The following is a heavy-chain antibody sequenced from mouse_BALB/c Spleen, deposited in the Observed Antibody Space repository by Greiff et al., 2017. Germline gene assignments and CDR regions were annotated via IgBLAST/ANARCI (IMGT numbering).Heavy chain of an antibody. D-gene: IGHD1-1*01. V-gene: IGHV1-77*01. J-gene: IGHJ3*01. CDR3: AKAGVSRAWFAY. CDR2: IYPGSGNT. CDR1: GYTFTDYY. Sequence: VMLVESGAELARPGASVKLSCKASGYTFTDYYINWVKQRTGQGLEWIGEIYPGSGNTYYNEKFKGKATLTADKSSSTAYMQLSSLTSEDSAVYFCAKAGVSRAWFAYWGQGTLVTVSA.